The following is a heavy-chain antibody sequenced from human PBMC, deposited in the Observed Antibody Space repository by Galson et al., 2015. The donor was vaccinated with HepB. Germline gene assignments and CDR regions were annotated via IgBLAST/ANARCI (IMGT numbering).Heavy chain of an antibody. CDR1: GFTFSRYG. D-gene: IGHD2-21*02. V-gene: IGHV3-33*01. CDR3: VRESLMAMVTFDL. Sequence: SLRLSCAASGFTFSRYGMHWVRQAPGKGLEWVAMIWHDGSYQLYADSVKGRFTISRDNSKNKLYLQMNSLRAEDTAIYYCVRESLMAMVTFDLWGQGTLVTVSS. CDR2: IWHDGSYQ. J-gene: IGHJ4*02.